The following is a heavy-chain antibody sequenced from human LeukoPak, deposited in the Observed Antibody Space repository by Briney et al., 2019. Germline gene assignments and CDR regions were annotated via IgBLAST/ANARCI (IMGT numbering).Heavy chain of an antibody. CDR1: GFTVRSNY. CDR3: ARVGVTFGGAPY. V-gene: IGHV3-66*01. D-gene: IGHD3-16*01. CDR2: IYSGGST. J-gene: IGHJ4*02. Sequence: PGGSLRLSCAASGFTVRSNYMNWVRQAPGKGLEWVSIIYSGGSTYYADSVRGRFTISRDNSKNTLYLQMNSLRTEDTAVYYCARVGVTFGGAPYWGQGTLVTVSS.